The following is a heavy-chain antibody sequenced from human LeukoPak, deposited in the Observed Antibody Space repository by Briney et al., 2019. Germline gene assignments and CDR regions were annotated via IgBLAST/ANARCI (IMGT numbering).Heavy chain of an antibody. CDR2: ISYDGSNK. D-gene: IGHD1-26*01. J-gene: IGHJ4*02. CDR1: GFTFSSYA. CDR3: ARDGGSYGH. V-gene: IGHV3-30*04. Sequence: GGSLRLSCAASGFTFSSYAMHWVRQAPGKGLEWVAVISYDGSNKYYADSVKGRFTISRDNSKNTLYLQMNSLRAEDTAVYYCARDGGSYGHWGQGNLVTVSS.